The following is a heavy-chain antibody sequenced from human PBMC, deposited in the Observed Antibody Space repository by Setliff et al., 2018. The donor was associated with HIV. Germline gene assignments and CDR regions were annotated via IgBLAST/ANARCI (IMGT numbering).Heavy chain of an antibody. CDR1: GYNFNNFG. V-gene: IGHV1-18*01. CDR3: ARDDVGYCSGGSCYHLFDTFDI. J-gene: IGHJ3*02. Sequence: ASVKVSCKSSGYNFNNFGVSWVRQAPGQGLEWMGWISSYNDNTNYALNLQGRVTMTTDTSTSTAYMELRSLRSDDTAVYYCARDDVGYCSGGSCYHLFDTFDIWGQGTVVTVSS. CDR2: ISSYNDNT. D-gene: IGHD2-15*01.